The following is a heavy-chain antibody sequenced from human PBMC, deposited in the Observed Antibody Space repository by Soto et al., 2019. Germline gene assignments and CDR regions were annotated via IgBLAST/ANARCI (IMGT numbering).Heavy chain of an antibody. V-gene: IGHV3-30-3*01. D-gene: IGHD3-3*01. CDR1: GFTFSSYA. Sequence: QVQLVESGGGVVQPGRSLRLSYAASGFTFSSYAMHWVRQAPGKGLEWVAVISYDGSNKYYADSVKGRFTISRDNSKNTLYLQMNSLRAEDTAVYYCARGYEWSPDYWGQGTLVTVSS. J-gene: IGHJ4*02. CDR3: ARGYEWSPDY. CDR2: ISYDGSNK.